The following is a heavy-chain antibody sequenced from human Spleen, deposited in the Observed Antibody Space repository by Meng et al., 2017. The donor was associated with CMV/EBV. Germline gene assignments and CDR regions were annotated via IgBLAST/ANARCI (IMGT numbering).Heavy chain of an antibody. CDR2: IYYIGST. CDR3: ARVEVLDYYYAMDV. Sequence: SETLSLTCTVSGGSISSYYWSWIRQPPGKGLEWIGYIYYIGSTNYNPSLKSRVTISVDTSKNQFSLKLSSVTAADTAVFYCARVEVLDYYYAMDVWGRGTTVTVSS. V-gene: IGHV4-59*01. J-gene: IGHJ6*02. CDR1: GGSISSYY.